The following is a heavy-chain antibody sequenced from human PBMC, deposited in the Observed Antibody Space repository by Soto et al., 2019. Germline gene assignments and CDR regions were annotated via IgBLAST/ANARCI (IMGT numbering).Heavy chain of an antibody. D-gene: IGHD3-22*01. J-gene: IGHJ5*02. CDR2: INPSGGST. CDR1: GYTFTSYY. V-gene: IGHV1-46*01. Sequence: ASVKVSCKASGYTFTSYYMHWVRQAPGQGLEWMGIINPSGGSTSYAQKFQGRVTMTRDTSTSIAYLQMNSLKTEDTAVYYCSTNYYDSSGYDNWFDPWGQGTLVTVSS. CDR3: STNYYDSSGYDNWFDP.